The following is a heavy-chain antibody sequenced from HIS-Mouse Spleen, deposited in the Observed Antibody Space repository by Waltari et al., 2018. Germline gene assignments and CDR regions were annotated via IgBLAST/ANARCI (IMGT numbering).Heavy chain of an antibody. D-gene: IGHD6-19*01. CDR2: IWYDGSNK. CDR1: GSTFSSSG. Sequence: QVQLVESGGGVVRPGRSLSFACAASGSTFSSSGLHWVRQAPGKGLEWVAVIWYDGSNKYYADSVKGRFTISRDNSKNTLYLQMNSLRAEDTAVYYCARDRIAVAATGWFDPWGQGTLVTVSS. CDR3: ARDRIAVAATGWFDP. V-gene: IGHV3-33*01. J-gene: IGHJ5*02.